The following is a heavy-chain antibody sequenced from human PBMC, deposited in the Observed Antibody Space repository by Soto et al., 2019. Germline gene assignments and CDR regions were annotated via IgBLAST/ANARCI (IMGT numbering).Heavy chain of an antibody. CDR1: GGTFSSYA. Sequence: SSVKVSCKASGGTFSSYAIILVRQAPGQGLEWMGGIIPIFCTANYAQKLQGRATNTADESTSTAYMELSSLRSEDTAVYYCASPLGMSYYYGMDVWGQGTTVTVSS. D-gene: IGHD7-27*01. CDR2: IIPIFCTA. J-gene: IGHJ6*02. CDR3: ASPLGMSYYYGMDV. V-gene: IGHV1-69*13.